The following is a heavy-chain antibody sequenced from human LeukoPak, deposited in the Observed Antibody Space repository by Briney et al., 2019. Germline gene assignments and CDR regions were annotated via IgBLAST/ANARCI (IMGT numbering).Heavy chain of an antibody. D-gene: IGHD3-3*01. J-gene: IGHJ3*02. CDR1: GYTGIELS. CDR3: ATHTIVGVVTYGFPI. CDR2: FVPEDAET. V-gene: IGHV1-24*01. Sequence: ASVKVSCKLSGYTGIELSMNWVRQAPGKGLEWLGGFVPEDAETLYAQKFQGRVTMTEDTSTDTAYMELSRLTSEDTAVYYCATHTIVGVVTYGFPIWGRGTLVTVSS.